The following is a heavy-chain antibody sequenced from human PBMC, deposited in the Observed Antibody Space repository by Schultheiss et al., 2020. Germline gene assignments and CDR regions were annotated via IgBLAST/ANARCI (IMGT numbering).Heavy chain of an antibody. D-gene: IGHD6-13*01. CDR2: INPNSGGT. V-gene: IGHV1-69*13. CDR1: GGTFSSYA. J-gene: IGHJ4*02. CDR3: ARDLPAAPAGLVDY. Sequence: SVKVSCKASGGTFSSYAISWVRQAPGQGLEWMGWINPNSGGTNYAQKFQGRVTITADESTSTAYMELSSLRSEDTAVYYCARDLPAAPAGLVDYWGQGTLGTVSS.